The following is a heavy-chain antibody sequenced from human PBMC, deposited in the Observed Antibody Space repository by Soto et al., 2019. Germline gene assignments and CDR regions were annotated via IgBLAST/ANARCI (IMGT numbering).Heavy chain of an antibody. Sequence: PGRSLRLSCAASGFTFSSYGMHWVRQAPGKGLEWVAVISYDGSNKYYADSVKGRFTISRDNSKNTLYLQMNSLRAEDTAVYYCAKDEGYCSGGSCYSSGYWGQGTLVTVSS. CDR3: AKDEGYCSGGSCYSSGY. D-gene: IGHD2-15*01. CDR1: GFTFSSYG. J-gene: IGHJ4*02. CDR2: ISYDGSNK. V-gene: IGHV3-30*18.